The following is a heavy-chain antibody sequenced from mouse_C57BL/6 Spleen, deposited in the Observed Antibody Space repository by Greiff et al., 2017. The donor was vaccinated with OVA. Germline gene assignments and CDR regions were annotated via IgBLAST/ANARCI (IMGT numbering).Heavy chain of an antibody. CDR3: ARVPNSGDYAMDY. J-gene: IGHJ4*01. CDR1: GYTFTSYW. V-gene: IGHV1-50*01. CDR2: IDPSDSYT. Sequence: QVQLQQSGAELVKPGASVKLSCKASGYTFTSYWMQWVKQRPGQGLEWIGEIDPSDSYTNYNQKFKGKATLTVDTSSSTAYLQLSSLTSEDSAVYYCARVPNSGDYAMDYWGQGTSVTVSS.